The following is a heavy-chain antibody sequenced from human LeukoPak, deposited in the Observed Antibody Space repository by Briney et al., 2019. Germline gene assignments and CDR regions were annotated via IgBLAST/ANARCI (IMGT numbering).Heavy chain of an antibody. J-gene: IGHJ6*02. Sequence: GGSLRLSCAASGFTFSSYSMNWVRQAPGKGLEWVSSISSSSSYIYYADSVKGRFTISRDNAKNSLYLQMNSLRAEDTAVYYCARGGGDSPGYYYGMDVWGQGTTVTVSS. CDR2: ISSSSSYI. CDR1: GFTFSSYS. D-gene: IGHD2-21*02. CDR3: ARGGGDSPGYYYGMDV. V-gene: IGHV3-21*01.